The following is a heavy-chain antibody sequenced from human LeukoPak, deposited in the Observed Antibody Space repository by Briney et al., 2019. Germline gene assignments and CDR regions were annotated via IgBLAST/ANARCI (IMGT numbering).Heavy chain of an antibody. D-gene: IGHD6-19*01. CDR1: GYTFTSYG. Sequence: GASVKVSCKATGYTFTSYGISWVRQAPGQGLEWMGWISAYNGNTNYAQKLQGRVTMTTDTSTSTAYMELRSLRSDDTAVYYCARASGYSSGHDYFDYWGQGTLVTVSS. CDR2: ISAYNGNT. CDR3: ARASGYSSGHDYFDY. J-gene: IGHJ4*02. V-gene: IGHV1-18*01.